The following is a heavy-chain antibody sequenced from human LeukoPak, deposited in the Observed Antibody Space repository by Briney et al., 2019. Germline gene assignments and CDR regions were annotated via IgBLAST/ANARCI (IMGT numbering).Heavy chain of an antibody. J-gene: IGHJ6*03. V-gene: IGHV4-59*01. CDR2: IYYSGST. D-gene: IGHD5-12*01. CDR1: GGSICSYH. Sequence: SETLSLTCTVSGGSICSYHWSWIRQPPGKGLEWIGYIYYSGSTNYNPSLNSRVTISVDTSKNQFSLKLSSVTAADTAVYYCARILRGYYYYMDVWGKGTTVTISS. CDR3: ARILRGYYYYMDV.